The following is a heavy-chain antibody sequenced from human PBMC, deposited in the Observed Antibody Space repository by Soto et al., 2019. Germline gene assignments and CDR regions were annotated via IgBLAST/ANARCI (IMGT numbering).Heavy chain of an antibody. D-gene: IGHD6-19*01. CDR2: ISGGGETI. V-gene: IGHV3-48*02. CDR1: RLTLSDYS. J-gene: IGHJ4*02. Sequence: GSLRPSWAASRLTLSDYSMILVRQAPGRGLEWVSYISGGGETIYYADSVRGRFTISRDNAKNSLFLQMNSLRDEDTAVYYCARESPSSQWLPTRYFDYWGQGTLVTGTS. CDR3: ARESPSSQWLPTRYFDY.